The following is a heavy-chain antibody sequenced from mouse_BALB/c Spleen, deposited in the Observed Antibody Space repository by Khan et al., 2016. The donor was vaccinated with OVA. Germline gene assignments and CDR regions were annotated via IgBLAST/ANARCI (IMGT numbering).Heavy chain of an antibody. CDR2: ISYSGNT. Sequence: EVELVESGPGLVKPSQSLSPTCTVTGYSITSDYAWNWIRQFPGNKLEWMGYISYSGNTNYNPSLRSRISITRDTSKNQFFLQLNSVTTEDTTTYYCARVYGGDFDYWGQGTTLTVSS. CDR1: GYSITSDYA. J-gene: IGHJ2*01. CDR3: ARVYGGDFDY. D-gene: IGHD1-1*01. V-gene: IGHV3-2*02.